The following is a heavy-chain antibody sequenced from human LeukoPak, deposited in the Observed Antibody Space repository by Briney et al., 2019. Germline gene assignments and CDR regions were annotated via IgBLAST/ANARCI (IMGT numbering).Heavy chain of an antibody. CDR3: AKDQSSRLGTLWFGEFPFDY. CDR1: GFTFSSYA. V-gene: IGHV3-23*01. Sequence: SGGSLRLSCAASGFTFSSYAMSWVRQAPGKGLEWVSAISGSGGSTYYADSVKGRFTISRDNSKNTLYLQMNSLRAEDTAVYYCAKDQSSRLGTLWFGEFPFDYWGQGTLVAVSS. D-gene: IGHD3-10*01. J-gene: IGHJ4*02. CDR2: ISGSGGST.